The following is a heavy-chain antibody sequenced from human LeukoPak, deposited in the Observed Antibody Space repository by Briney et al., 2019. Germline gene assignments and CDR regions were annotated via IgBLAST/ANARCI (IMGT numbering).Heavy chain of an antibody. D-gene: IGHD3-9*01. J-gene: IGHJ4*02. CDR3: ATPQYYDILTGYVAEAGDY. CDR1: GGSISSSSYY. V-gene: IGHV4-39*01. CDR2: IYYSGST. Sequence: SETLSLTCTVSGGSISSSSYYWGWIRQPPGKGLEWIGSIYYSGSTYYNTSLKSRVTISVDTSKNQFSLKLSSVTAADTAVYYCATPQYYDILTGYVAEAGDYWGQGTLVTVSS.